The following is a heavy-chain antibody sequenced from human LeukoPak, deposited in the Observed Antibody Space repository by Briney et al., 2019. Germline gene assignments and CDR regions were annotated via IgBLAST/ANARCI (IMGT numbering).Heavy chain of an antibody. J-gene: IGHJ5*02. CDR1: GFTFSSYA. D-gene: IGHD2-15*01. CDR3: AKVRLVVVAATDNNWFDP. V-gene: IGHV3-23*01. CDR2: ISGSGGST. Sequence: TGGSLRLSCAASGFTFSSYAMSWVRQAPGKGVEWVSAISGSGGSTYYADSAKGRFTISRDNSKNTLYLQMNSLRAEDTAVYYCAKVRLVVVAATDNNWFDPWGQGTLVTVSS.